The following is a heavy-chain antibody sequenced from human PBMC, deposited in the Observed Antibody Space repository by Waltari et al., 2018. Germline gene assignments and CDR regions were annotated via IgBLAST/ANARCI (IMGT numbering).Heavy chain of an antibody. V-gene: IGHV4-39*01. CDR3: ARHWKKSGYRFDP. CDR2: MYYRGII. Sequence: QLQLQESGPGLVQPSETLSLTCIVSGGSITSSRYYWGWFRQSPGKGLEWIGFMYYRGIIDYNPTLQSRVTISGDTSKNQFSLRLSSVTAADTAVYYCARHWKKSGYRFDPWGQGTLVTVSS. J-gene: IGHJ5*02. CDR1: GGSITSSRYY. D-gene: IGHD5-12*01.